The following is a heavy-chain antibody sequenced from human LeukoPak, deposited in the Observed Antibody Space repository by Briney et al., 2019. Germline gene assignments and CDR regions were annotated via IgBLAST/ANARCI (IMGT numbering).Heavy chain of an antibody. V-gene: IGHV4-4*07. Sequence: SETLSLTCAVSGGSISTYYWSWLRQPAGKGLEWIGRLYSSGSTKYNPSLKSRVTISVGDFNNQFTLKLTSVTAADTAVYYCARDHYGSGSYKSYFDSWGQGIRVTVSS. CDR1: GGSISTYY. CDR3: ARDHYGSGSYKSYFDS. J-gene: IGHJ5*01. CDR2: LYSSGST. D-gene: IGHD3-10*01.